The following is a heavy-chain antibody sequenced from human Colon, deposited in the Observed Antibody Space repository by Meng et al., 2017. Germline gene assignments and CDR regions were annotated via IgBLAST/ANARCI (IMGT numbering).Heavy chain of an antibody. V-gene: IGHV3-21*01. J-gene: IGHJ4*02. CDR3: ARDMSSGWTDYYYFDY. D-gene: IGHD6-19*01. CDR2: ISSDGSYI. Sequence: GGSLRLSCAASGFTFSTYSMNWVRQAPGKGLEWVSSISSDGSYIYYADSVKGRFTISRDNAKNSLYLQMNSLRAEDTAVYYCARDMSSGWTDYYYFDYWGQGPLVPVSS. CDR1: GFTFSTYS.